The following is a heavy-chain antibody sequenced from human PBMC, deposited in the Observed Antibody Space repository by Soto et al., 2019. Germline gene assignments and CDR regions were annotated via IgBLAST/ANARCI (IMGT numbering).Heavy chain of an antibody. CDR3: ARDGLGYDSSGEGPL. J-gene: IGHJ4*02. CDR2: IIPIFGTA. Sequence: SVKVSCKASGVTFSSYAISWVRQAPGQGLEWMGGIIPIFGTANYAQKFQGRVTITADKSTSTAYMELSSLRSEDTAVYYCARDGLGYDSSGEGPLWGQGTLVTVSS. V-gene: IGHV1-69*06. D-gene: IGHD3-22*01. CDR1: GVTFSSYA.